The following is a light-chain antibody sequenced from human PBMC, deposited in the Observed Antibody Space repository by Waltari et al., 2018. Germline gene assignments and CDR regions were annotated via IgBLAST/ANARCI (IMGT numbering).Light chain of an antibody. CDR3: QQSYSAPH. V-gene: IGKV1-39*01. CDR2: AAS. Sequence: DIQMAQSPSSLSASVGARITITCRASQSISSHLNWYQHKSGKAPKLLIYAASSLQSGVPSRFSGSGSGTDFTLTISSLQPEDFATYYCQQSYSAPHFGPGTKVDIK. CDR1: QSISSH. J-gene: IGKJ3*01.